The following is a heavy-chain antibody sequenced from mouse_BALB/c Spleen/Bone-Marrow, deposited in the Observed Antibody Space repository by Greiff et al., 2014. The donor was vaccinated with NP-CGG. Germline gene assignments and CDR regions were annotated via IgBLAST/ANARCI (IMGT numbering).Heavy chain of an antibody. CDR3: APYYYGSSQFAY. J-gene: IGHJ3*01. D-gene: IGHD1-1*01. Sequence: VQLQQSGAELVKPGASGKLSCTASGLNIKDTYMHWGKQRPEQGLEWIGRIDPANGNTKYDPKFQGKATITADTSSNTAYPQLSSLTSEDTAVYYCAPYYYGSSQFAYWGQGTLVTVSA. V-gene: IGHV14-3*02. CDR1: GLNIKDTY. CDR2: IDPANGNT.